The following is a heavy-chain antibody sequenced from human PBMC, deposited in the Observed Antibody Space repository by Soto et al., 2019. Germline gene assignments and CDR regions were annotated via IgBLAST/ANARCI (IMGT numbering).Heavy chain of an antibody. Sequence: QLQLQESGSGLVKPSQTLSLTCAVSGGSISSGGYSWSWIRQPPGKGLEWIGYIYHSGSTYYNPSLKSRGTISVDRSKHQFSLKLSSVTAADPAVYDCARAGGLGAVAVDYWGQGTLVTVSS. CDR2: IYHSGST. CDR1: GGSISSGGYS. J-gene: IGHJ4*02. D-gene: IGHD6-19*01. V-gene: IGHV4-30-2*01. CDR3: ARAGGLGAVAVDY.